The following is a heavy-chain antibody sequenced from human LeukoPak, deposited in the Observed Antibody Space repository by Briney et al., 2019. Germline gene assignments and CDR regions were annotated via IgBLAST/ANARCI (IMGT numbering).Heavy chain of an antibody. CDR1: GYSISSGYY. CDR2: IYHSGST. D-gene: IGHD4-17*01. CDR3: ARGYYGDYVGGASYFDY. Sequence: SETLSLTCTVSGYSISSGYYWGWIRQPPGKGLEWIGSIYHSGSTYYNPSLKSRVTISVDTSKNQFSLKLSSVTAADTAVYYCARGYYGDYVGGASYFDYWGQGTLVTVSS. V-gene: IGHV4-38-2*02. J-gene: IGHJ4*02.